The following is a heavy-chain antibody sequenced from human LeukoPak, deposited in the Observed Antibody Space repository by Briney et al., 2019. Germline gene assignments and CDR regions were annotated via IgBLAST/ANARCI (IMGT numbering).Heavy chain of an antibody. CDR1: GFTFSRSW. Sequence: GGSLRLSCAASGFTFSRSWMHWVRQAPGKGLEWVASIKEDGSEKYYVDSVKGRFTISRDNAKNSLYLQMNSLRAGDTAVYYCARAAYSSTWYSRYFDLWGRGTLVTVSS. J-gene: IGHJ2*01. V-gene: IGHV3-7*01. CDR3: ARAAYSSTWYSRYFDL. CDR2: IKEDGSEK. D-gene: IGHD6-13*01.